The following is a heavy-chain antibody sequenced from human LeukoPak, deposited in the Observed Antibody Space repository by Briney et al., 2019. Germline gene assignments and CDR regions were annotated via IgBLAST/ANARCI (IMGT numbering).Heavy chain of an antibody. CDR1: GFTFSTYG. J-gene: IGHJ3*02. V-gene: IGHV3-30*12. Sequence: GGSLRLSCAASGFTFSTYGMNWVRQAPGKGLEWVAVISYDGNDKYYADSVKGRFTISRDNSKNILYLQMNSLRAEDSSVYYCARPTTVTTISADAFDIWGQGTMVTVSS. CDR3: ARPTTVTTISADAFDI. CDR2: ISYDGNDK. D-gene: IGHD4-17*01.